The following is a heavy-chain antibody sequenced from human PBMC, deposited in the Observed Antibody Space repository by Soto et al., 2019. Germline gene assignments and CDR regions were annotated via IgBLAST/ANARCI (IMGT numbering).Heavy chain of an antibody. Sequence: SETLSLTCTVSGASISGFYWSWIRKSAGKGLEWIGRIYATGTTDYNPSLKSRVMMSVDTSKKQFSLKLRSVTAADTAVYYCVRDATKNLRDWFDPWGQGISVTVSS. CDR2: IYATGTT. D-gene: IGHD1-1*01. J-gene: IGHJ5*02. CDR3: VRDATKNLRDWFDP. CDR1: GASISGFY. V-gene: IGHV4-4*07.